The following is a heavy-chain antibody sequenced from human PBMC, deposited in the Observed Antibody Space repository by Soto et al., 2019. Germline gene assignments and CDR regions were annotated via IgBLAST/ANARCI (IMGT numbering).Heavy chain of an antibody. CDR2: ISNSGTSI. CDR1: GFPFSDYH. D-gene: IGHD6-13*01. Sequence: QVQLVESGGDLVKPGGSQRLSCEASGFPFSDYHMSWIRQPPGKGLEWVSYISNSGTSIYYADSVKGRFTISRDNAKNSLYLQMNSLRAEDTALYYCARRGYSSSWSSFDPWGQGTLVTVSS. CDR3: ARRGYSSSWSSFDP. V-gene: IGHV3-11*01. J-gene: IGHJ5*02.